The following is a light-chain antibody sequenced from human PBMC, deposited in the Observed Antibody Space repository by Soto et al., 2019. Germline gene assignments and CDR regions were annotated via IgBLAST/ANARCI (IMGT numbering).Light chain of an antibody. Sequence: EIVLTQSPATLSLSPGERATLSCGASQSVSNSYLAWYQQKPGLAPRLLIYDASSRATGIPDRFSGSGSGTDFTLTISRLEPEDFAVYYCQQYGSSPPYTVGQGTKREIK. CDR3: QQYGSSPPYT. CDR1: QSVSNSY. CDR2: DAS. J-gene: IGKJ2*01. V-gene: IGKV3D-20*01.